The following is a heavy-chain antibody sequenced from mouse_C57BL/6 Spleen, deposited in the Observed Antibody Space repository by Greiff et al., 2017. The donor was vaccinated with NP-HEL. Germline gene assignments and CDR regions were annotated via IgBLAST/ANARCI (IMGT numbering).Heavy chain of an antibody. CDR2: IRNKANGYTT. CDR3: ARIITTVVATGDY. J-gene: IGHJ4*01. V-gene: IGHV7-3*01. CDR1: GFTFTDYY. Sequence: EVHLVESGGGLVQPGASLSLSCAASGFTFTDYYMSWVRQPPGQALEWLGFIRNKANGYTTEYSASVKGRFTISRDNSQSILYLQMNALRAEDSATYYCARIITTVVATGDYWGQGTSVTVSS. D-gene: IGHD1-1*01.